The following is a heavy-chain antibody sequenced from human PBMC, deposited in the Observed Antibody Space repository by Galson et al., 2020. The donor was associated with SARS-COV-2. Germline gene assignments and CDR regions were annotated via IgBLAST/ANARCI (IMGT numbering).Heavy chain of an antibody. J-gene: IGHJ2*01. D-gene: IGHD3-3*01. V-gene: IGHV3-48*03. CDR1: GFSFSNYE. Sequence: GGSLRLSCAASGFSFSNYEMNWVRQAPGKGLEWISYISSSGTTIYYADSVKGRFTISRDSAKNSLYVQMNSLRAEDTAVYYCVRSMYFDFWSGYRDRYWYFDLWGRGTLVTVSS. CDR3: VRSMYFDFWSGYRDRYWYFDL. CDR2: ISSSGTTI.